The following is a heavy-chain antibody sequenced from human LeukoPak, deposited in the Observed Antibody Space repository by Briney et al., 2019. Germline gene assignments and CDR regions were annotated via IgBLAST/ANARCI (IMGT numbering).Heavy chain of an antibody. V-gene: IGHV4-59*08. D-gene: IGHD1-1*01. Sequence: SETLSPTCTVSGVSISSYYWSWIRQPPGKGLEWIGYIYYSGSTNYNPSLKSRVTMSVDTSKNQFSLNLSSVTAADTAVYYCARSPSTGPDYWGQGTLVTVSS. CDR1: GVSISSYY. J-gene: IGHJ4*02. CDR3: ARSPSTGPDY. CDR2: IYYSGST.